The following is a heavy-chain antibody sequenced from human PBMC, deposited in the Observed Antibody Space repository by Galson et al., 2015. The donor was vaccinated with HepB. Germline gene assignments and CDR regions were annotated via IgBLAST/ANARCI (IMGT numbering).Heavy chain of an antibody. CDR1: GFTFNIFA. D-gene: IGHD5/OR15-5a*01. CDR2: ITGSSASI. Sequence: SLRLSCAASGFTFNIFAMTWVRQAPGQGLQWVATITGSSASIYYADSVKGRFTISRDNSENTVYLQMTSLRVDDTAMYYCAKAPGVSGPPSWGQGTLVTVSS. V-gene: IGHV3-23*01. J-gene: IGHJ4*02. CDR3: AKAPGVSGPPS.